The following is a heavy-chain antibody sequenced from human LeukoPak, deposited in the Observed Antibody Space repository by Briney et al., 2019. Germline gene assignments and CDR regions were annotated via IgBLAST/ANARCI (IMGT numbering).Heavy chain of an antibody. V-gene: IGHV3-30-3*01. D-gene: IGHD3-9*01. CDR2: ISYDGSYK. Sequence: GGSLRLSCAASGFTFSSYAMHWVRQAPGKGLEWVAVISYDGSYKYYADSVKGRFTISRDNSKNTLYLQMNSLRAEDTAVYYCARGGYYHNWGQGTLVTVSS. CDR3: ARGGYYHN. J-gene: IGHJ4*02. CDR1: GFTFSSYA.